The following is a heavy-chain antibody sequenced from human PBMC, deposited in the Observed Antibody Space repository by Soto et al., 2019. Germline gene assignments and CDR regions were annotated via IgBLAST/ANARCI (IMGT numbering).Heavy chain of an antibody. CDR3: ATLPPRFEVTVLPIPT. Sequence: VQLLQSGPGLVKPSGTLSLTCAVSGGSVSSTNWWSWVRQSPGKGLEWIGDIYHIGSTNYNPSLRGRVTISVEKSNNQFSRTLKYVSAADTAVYYCATLPPRFEVTVLPIPTWGQGTLVTVSS. CDR1: GGSVSSTNW. J-gene: IGHJ5*02. CDR2: IYHIGST. D-gene: IGHD3-3*01. V-gene: IGHV4-4*02.